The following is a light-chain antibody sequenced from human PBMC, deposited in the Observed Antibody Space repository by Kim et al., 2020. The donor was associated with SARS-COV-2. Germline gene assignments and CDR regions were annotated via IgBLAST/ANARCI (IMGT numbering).Light chain of an antibody. CDR1: QSLVHSNGNIY. Sequence: DIVLTQTPLSLPVTIGQPASISCWSSQSLVHSNGNIYLSWLLQRPGQPPRLLIHQISKRLSGVPDRFSGSGAETDFTLKIRSVEADDVGVYYYMQATQFPRTFGQGTKLEI. V-gene: IGKV2-24*01. CDR3: MQATQFPRT. CDR2: QIS. J-gene: IGKJ2*01.